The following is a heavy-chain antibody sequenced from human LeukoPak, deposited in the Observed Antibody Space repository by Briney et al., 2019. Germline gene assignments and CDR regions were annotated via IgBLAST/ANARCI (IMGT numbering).Heavy chain of an antibody. CDR2: IIPLLGTP. CDR3: AEDSSMVTTRAPYYYYYLDV. D-gene: IGHD4-17*01. Sequence: ASVKLSCKASASTFTNYAISWMRQAPGQGLELMGGIIPLLGTPNYAQKFQGRVTITADDATSTAYMELTSLRSEDTAVYYCAEDSSMVTTRAPYYYYYLDVWGQGTTVTVSS. CDR1: ASTFTNYA. V-gene: IGHV1-69*13. J-gene: IGHJ6*02.